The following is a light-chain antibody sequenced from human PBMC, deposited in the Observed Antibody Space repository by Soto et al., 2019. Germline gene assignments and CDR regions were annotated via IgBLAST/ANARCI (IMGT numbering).Light chain of an antibody. CDR2: DVT. V-gene: IGLV2-11*01. CDR3: CSYAGRYTFV. J-gene: IGLJ1*01. CDR1: SSDVGGYYY. Sequence: QSALTQPRSGSGSPGQSVTISCTGTSSDVGGYYYVSWYQQHPGKAPKLMIYDVTKRPSGVPDRFSGSKSGNTASLTISGVQGEDEADYYCCSYAGRYTFVCGTGTKLTVL.